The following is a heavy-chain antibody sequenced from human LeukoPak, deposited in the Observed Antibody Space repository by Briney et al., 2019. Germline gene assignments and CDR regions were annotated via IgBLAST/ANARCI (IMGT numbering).Heavy chain of an antibody. J-gene: IGHJ6*02. V-gene: IGHV3-30*18. D-gene: IGHD3-10*01. Sequence: GGSLRLSCAASGFTFSSYGMHWVRQAPGKGLEWVAVISYDGSNKYYAGSVKGRFTISRDNSKNTLYLQMNSLRAEDTAVYYCAKGGLWFGELSNYYYYGMDVWGQGTTVTVSS. CDR2: ISYDGSNK. CDR1: GFTFSSYG. CDR3: AKGGLWFGELSNYYYYGMDV.